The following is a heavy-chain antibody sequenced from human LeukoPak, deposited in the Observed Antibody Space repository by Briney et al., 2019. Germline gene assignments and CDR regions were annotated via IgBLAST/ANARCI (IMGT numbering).Heavy chain of an antibody. CDR2: IYHSGST. V-gene: IGHV4-30-2*01. J-gene: IGHJ2*01. CDR1: GGSISSGGYS. Sequence: ASETLSLTCAVSGGSISSGGYSWSWIRQPPGKGLEWIGYIYHSGSTYYNPSLKSRVTISVDRSKNQFSLKLSSVTAADTAVYYCARDAVTGDRSFDLWGRGTLVTVSS. CDR3: ARDAVTGDRSFDL. D-gene: IGHD7-27*01.